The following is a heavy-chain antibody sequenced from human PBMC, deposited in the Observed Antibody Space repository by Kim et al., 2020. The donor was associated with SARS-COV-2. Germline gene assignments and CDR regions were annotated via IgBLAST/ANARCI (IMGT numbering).Heavy chain of an antibody. CDR3: VGLRHFDWPPGHNWFDP. D-gene: IGHD3-9*01. V-gene: IGHV4-39*07. CDR1: GASISSSSYY. J-gene: IGHJ5*02. Sequence: SETLSLTCTVSGASISSSSYYWGWIRQPPGKGLEWIGSIYYSGSPYYNPSLKSRVRISVDTSKNHFSLKLSSVTAADTAVYYCVGLRHFDWPPGHNWFDPWGQGTLVTVSS. CDR2: IYYSGSP.